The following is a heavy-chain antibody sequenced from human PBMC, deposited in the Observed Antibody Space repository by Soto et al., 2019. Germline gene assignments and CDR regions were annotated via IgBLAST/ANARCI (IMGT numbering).Heavy chain of an antibody. J-gene: IGHJ5*02. CDR2: FRWNSGSI. Sequence: GVSLRLSGAASGFTFGDYAIHWLLQSPGKGLEWVSGFRWNSGSIGYAGAVKGRFSISRANAKNSLYLQMNSLRAEDTALYYCAKDIGQLGRYNWLDAWGQGTLVTVSS. V-gene: IGHV3-9*01. D-gene: IGHD6-6*01. CDR1: GFTFGDYA. CDR3: AKDIGQLGRYNWLDA.